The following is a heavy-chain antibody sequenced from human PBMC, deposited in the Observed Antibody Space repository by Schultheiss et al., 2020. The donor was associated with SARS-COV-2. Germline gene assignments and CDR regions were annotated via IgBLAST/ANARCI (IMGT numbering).Heavy chain of an antibody. V-gene: IGHV1-46*03. D-gene: IGHD3-10*01. CDR3: ASTMVRGNWFDP. J-gene: IGHJ5*02. CDR2: INPSGGST. Sequence: ASVKVSCKASGYTFTGYYMHWVRQAPGQGLEWMGIINPSGGSTSYAQKFQGRVTMTRDTSTSTVYMELSSLRSEDTAVYYCASTMVRGNWFDPWGQGTLVTVSS. CDR1: GYTFTGYY.